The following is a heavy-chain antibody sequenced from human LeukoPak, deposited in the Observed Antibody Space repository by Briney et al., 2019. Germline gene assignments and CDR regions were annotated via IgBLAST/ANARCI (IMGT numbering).Heavy chain of an antibody. D-gene: IGHD6-19*01. CDR2: KYYSGST. CDR3: ARGSTGWYHYFDS. J-gene: IGHJ4*02. CDR1: VCSMTNRNYH. Sequence: SETLPLTCAVSVCSMTNRNYHWLCLRHPPEKGLECIGHKYYSGSTYYNPSLKSRVSISVDTTIYQFSLNLSSVTAADTAVYYWARGSTGWYHYFDSWGQGTLVTVCS. V-gene: IGHV4-39*07.